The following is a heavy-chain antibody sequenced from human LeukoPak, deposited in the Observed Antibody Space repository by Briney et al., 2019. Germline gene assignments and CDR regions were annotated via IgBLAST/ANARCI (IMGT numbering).Heavy chain of an antibody. D-gene: IGHD1-7*01. J-gene: IGHJ4*02. Sequence: QPGGSLRLSCAASGFTYSSYAMHWVRQAPGKGLEYVSAISSNGGSTYYANSVKGRFTISRDNSKNTLYLQMGSLRDEDMAVYYCATTGTTGNANDYWGQGTLVTVSS. V-gene: IGHV3-64*01. CDR3: ATTGTTGNANDY. CDR1: GFTYSSYA. CDR2: ISSNGGST.